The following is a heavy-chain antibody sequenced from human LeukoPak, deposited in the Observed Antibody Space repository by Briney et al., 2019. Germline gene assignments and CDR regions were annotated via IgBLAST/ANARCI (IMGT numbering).Heavy chain of an antibody. J-gene: IGHJ4*02. V-gene: IGHV4-39*01. Sequence: SETLSLTCTVSGGSISDSGYYWGWIRQSPGKGMEWIGSKYYSGDTYYNPSLKSRVTTSVDTSKNQFSLKLNSVTAADTAVYYCARHDRNFDYWGQGSPVTVSS. D-gene: IGHD3-22*01. CDR3: ARHDRNFDY. CDR1: GGSISDSGYY. CDR2: KYYSGDT.